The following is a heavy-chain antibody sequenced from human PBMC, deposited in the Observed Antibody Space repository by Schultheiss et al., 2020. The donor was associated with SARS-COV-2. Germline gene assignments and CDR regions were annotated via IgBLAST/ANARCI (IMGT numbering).Heavy chain of an antibody. CDR1: GFTFSSYG. CDR3: VRDGPIGTGIDH. V-gene: IGHV3-33*08. D-gene: IGHD3/OR15-3a*01. Sequence: GGSLRLSCAASGFTFSSYGMHWVRQAPGKGLEWVALISSDGSDTYYADSMKGRFTISRDNPRNTLYLQMNSLRAEDTALYYCVRDGPIGTGIDHWGRGTLVTVSS. J-gene: IGHJ4*02. CDR2: ISSDGSDT.